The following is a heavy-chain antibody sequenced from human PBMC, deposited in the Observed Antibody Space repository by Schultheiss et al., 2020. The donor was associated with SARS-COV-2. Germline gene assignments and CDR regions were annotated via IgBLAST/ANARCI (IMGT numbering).Heavy chain of an antibody. D-gene: IGHD3-22*01. CDR2: IYYSGST. Sequence: GSLRLSCTVSGGSISSYYWSWIRQPPGKGLEWIGYIYYSGSTNYNPSLKSRVTMSVDTSKNQFSLKLSSVTAADTAVYYCARMANYYDSSGYPDPKDYWYFDLWGRGTLVTVSS. CDR1: GGSISSYY. J-gene: IGHJ2*01. V-gene: IGHV4-59*12. CDR3: ARMANYYDSSGYPDPKDYWYFDL.